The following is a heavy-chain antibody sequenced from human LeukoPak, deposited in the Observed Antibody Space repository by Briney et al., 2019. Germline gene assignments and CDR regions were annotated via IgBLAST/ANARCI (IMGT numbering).Heavy chain of an antibody. D-gene: IGHD3-10*01. CDR2: INHSGST. V-gene: IGHV4-34*01. Sequence: SETLSLTCAVYGGSFSGYYWSWIRQPPGKGLEWIGEINHSGSTNYNPSLKSRVTISVHTSKNQFSLKLSSVTAADTAVYYCARGRRARSPKPIRLGELLFGYYYGMDVWGQGTTVTVSS. J-gene: IGHJ6*02. CDR3: ARGRRARSPKPIRLGELLFGYYYGMDV. CDR1: GGSFSGYY.